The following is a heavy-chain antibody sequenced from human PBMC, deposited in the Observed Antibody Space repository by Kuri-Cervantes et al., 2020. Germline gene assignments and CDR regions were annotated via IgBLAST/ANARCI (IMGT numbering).Heavy chain of an antibody. CDR2: INPNSGGT. CDR1: GYTFTSYD. Sequence: ASVKVSCKASGYTFTSYDINWVRQATGQGLEWMGWINPNSGGTNYAQKFQGRVTMTRDTSISTAYMELSRLRSEDTAVYYCARAAADEDWFDPWGQGTLVTVSS. CDR3: ARAAADEDWFDP. J-gene: IGHJ5*02. V-gene: IGHV1-2*02. D-gene: IGHD6-13*01.